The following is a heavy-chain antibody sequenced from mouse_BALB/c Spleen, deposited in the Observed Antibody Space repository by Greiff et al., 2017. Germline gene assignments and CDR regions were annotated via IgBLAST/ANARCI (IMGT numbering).Heavy chain of an antibody. D-gene: IGHD2-2*01. CDR1: GFTFSSYA. Sequence: EVKLVESGGGLVKPGGSLKLSCAASGFTFSSYAMSWVRQTPEKRLEWVASISSGGSTYYPDSVKGRFTISRDNARNILYLQMSSLRSEDTAMYYCARGGYTEVFAYWGQGTLVTVSA. V-gene: IGHV5-6-5*01. CDR2: ISSGGST. J-gene: IGHJ3*01. CDR3: ARGGYTEVFAY.